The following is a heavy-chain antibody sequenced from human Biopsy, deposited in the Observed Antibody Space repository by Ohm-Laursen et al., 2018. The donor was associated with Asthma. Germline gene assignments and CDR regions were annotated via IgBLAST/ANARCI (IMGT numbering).Heavy chain of an antibody. CDR3: ARARETTNYGDSDFEI. J-gene: IGHJ4*02. V-gene: IGHV1-46*02. Sequence: ASVKVSCKVSGFSFDNYFMHWVRQAPGQGLEWMGIINPSGAGTRYAEKFRGRLIVTRDASTRTAFMDLRSLRSDDTAIYFWARARETTNYGDSDFEIWGQGTLITVSS. D-gene: IGHD2-8*01. CDR2: INPSGAGT. CDR1: GFSFDNYF.